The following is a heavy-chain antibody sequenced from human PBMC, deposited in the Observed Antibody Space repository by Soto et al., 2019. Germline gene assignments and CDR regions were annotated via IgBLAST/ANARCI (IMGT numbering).Heavy chain of an antibody. CDR3: AKGSQMAAVLDN. D-gene: IGHD6-25*01. Sequence: QVQLVESGGGVVQPGRSLRLSCAASGFTFSTYRMHWVRQAPGKGLERLAVISYDEKTNYYADSVKARFTISRDNSKNTLFLQLNRLRSEDTAVYYCAKGSQMAAVLDNWGQGTLVTVSS. CDR2: ISYDEKTN. CDR1: GFTFSTYR. J-gene: IGHJ4*02. V-gene: IGHV3-30*18.